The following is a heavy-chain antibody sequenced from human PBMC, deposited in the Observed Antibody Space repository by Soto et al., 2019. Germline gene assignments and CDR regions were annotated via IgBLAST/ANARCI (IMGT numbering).Heavy chain of an antibody. CDR2: ISSSSSYI. CDR1: GFTFSSYS. D-gene: IGHD6-6*01. V-gene: IGHV3-21*01. J-gene: IGHJ4*02. CDR3: ARDQSPYSSSSGVGY. Sequence: GGPLRLSCAASGFTFSSYSMNWVRQAPGKGLEWVSSISSSSSYIYYADSVKGRFTISRDNAKNSLYLQMNSLRAEDTAVYYCARDQSPYSSSSGVGYWGQGTLVTVSS.